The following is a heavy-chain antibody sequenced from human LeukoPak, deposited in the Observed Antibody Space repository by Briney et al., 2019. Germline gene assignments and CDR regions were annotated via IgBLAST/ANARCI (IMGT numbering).Heavy chain of an antibody. CDR2: ISGSGGST. CDR3: AKDSSSGTYFDY. J-gene: IGHJ4*02. D-gene: IGHD1-26*01. Sequence: PGGSLRLSCAASGFTFSSYAMSWVRQAPGKGLEWVSAISGSGGSTYYADSVKGRFTIFRDNSKNTLYLQLKSLRAEDTAVYYCAKDSSSGTYFDYWGQGTLVTVSS. V-gene: IGHV3-23*01. CDR1: GFTFSSYA.